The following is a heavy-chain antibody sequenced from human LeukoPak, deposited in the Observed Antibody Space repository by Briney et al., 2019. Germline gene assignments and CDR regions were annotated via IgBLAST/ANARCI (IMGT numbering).Heavy chain of an antibody. D-gene: IGHD2-21*02. J-gene: IGHJ4*02. Sequence: PGGSLRLSCAASGFTFSSYGMHWVRQAPGKGLEWVAVISYDGSNKYYADSVKGRFTISRDNSKNTVYLQLNTLRPEDTAVYYCAKDLGWAGGATAIRALDYWGQGTLVTVSS. V-gene: IGHV3-30*18. CDR2: ISYDGSNK. CDR1: GFTFSSYG. CDR3: AKDLGWAGGATAIRALDY.